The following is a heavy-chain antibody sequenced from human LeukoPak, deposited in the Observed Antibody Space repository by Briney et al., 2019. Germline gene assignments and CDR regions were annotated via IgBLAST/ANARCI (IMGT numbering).Heavy chain of an antibody. J-gene: IGHJ5*02. D-gene: IGHD2-8*01. Sequence: ASVTVSCKASGYTFTSYAMHWVRQAPGQRLAWMGWINAGNGNTKYSQKFQGRVTITRDTSASTAYMELSSLRSEDTAVYYCARDLSYGQGWFDPWGQGTLVTVSS. CDR2: INAGNGNT. CDR1: GYTFTSYA. V-gene: IGHV1-3*01. CDR3: ARDLSYGQGWFDP.